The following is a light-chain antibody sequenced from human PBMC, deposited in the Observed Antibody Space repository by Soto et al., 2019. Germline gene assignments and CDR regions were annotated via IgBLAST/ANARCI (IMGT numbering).Light chain of an antibody. CDR1: QTIKNL. CDR2: YAS. Sequence: ETVMTQSPATLSVSPGEGVTLSCRASQTIKNLLAWYQQRPGQSPRLLLYYASTRATGVPARFSGSGSGTEFTLAISSLQSEDFATYYCQQYHNWPITFGQGTRLEI. CDR3: QQYHNWPIT. J-gene: IGKJ5*01. V-gene: IGKV3-15*01.